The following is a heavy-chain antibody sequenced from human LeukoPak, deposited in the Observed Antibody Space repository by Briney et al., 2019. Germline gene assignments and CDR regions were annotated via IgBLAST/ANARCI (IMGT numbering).Heavy chain of an antibody. CDR3: AKVGSGSYPLDY. Sequence: PGGSLRLSCAASGFTFSSYAMSWVRQAPGRGLEWVSAISGSGGSTYYADSVRGRFTISRDNSKNTLYLQMNSLRAEDTAVYYCAKVGSGSYPLDYWGQGTLVTVSS. V-gene: IGHV3-23*01. CDR1: GFTFSSYA. CDR2: ISGSGGST. D-gene: IGHD3-10*01. J-gene: IGHJ4*02.